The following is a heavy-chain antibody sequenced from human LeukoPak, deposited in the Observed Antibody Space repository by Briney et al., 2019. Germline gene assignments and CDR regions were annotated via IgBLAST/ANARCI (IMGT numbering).Heavy chain of an antibody. J-gene: IGHJ5*02. V-gene: IGHV1-8*01. CDR3: VRGGSGYNNWFDP. Sequence: ASVKVSCKASGYTFTSYDINWVRQATGQGLEWMGWMNPNSGNTGYAQKFQGRVTMTRNTSIRTAYMELNRLRSEDTAVYYCVRGGSGYNNWFDPWGQGTLVTVSS. D-gene: IGHD3-22*01. CDR1: GYTFTSYD. CDR2: MNPNSGNT.